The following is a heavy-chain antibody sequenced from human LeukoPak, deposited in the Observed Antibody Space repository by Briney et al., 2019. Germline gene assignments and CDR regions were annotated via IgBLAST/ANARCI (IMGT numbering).Heavy chain of an antibody. CDR1: GGSISSYY. CDR3: ARDRGYDILTGYYIGLIDY. Sequence: PSETLSLTCTVSGGSISSYYWSWIRQPPGKGLEWIGYIYYSGSTNYNPSLKSRVTISVDTSKNQFSLKLSSVTAADTAVYYCARDRGYDILTGYYIGLIDYWGQGTLVTVSS. V-gene: IGHV4-59*12. J-gene: IGHJ4*02. CDR2: IYYSGST. D-gene: IGHD3-9*01.